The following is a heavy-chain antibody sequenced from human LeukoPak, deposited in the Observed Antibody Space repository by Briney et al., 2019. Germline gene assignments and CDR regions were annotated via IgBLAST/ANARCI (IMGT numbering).Heavy chain of an antibody. CDR2: IKQDGSEK. V-gene: IGHV3-7*01. D-gene: IGHD6-13*01. CDR1: GFTFSSYW. J-gene: IGHJ3*02. Sequence: AGGSLRLSCAASGFTFSSYWMSWVRQAPGKGLEWVANIKQDGSEKYYVDSVKGRFTISRDNAKNSLYLQMNSLRAEDTAVYYCARDSGTPIRDPSSGSSWYYDAFDIWGQGTMVTVSS. CDR3: ARDSGTPIRDPSSGSSWYYDAFDI.